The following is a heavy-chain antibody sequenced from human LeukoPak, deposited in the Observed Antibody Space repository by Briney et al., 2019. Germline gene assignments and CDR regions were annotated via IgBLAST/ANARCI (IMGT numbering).Heavy chain of an antibody. V-gene: IGHV1-18*01. Sequence: GASVKVSCKASGYTFTSYGISWVRQGPRQRLERMGEISTYNGNTNYAQKLQGRVTMTTHTSTTTAYMELRSLRSDDTAVYYCARDGRCSGGSCYSEAFDIWGQGTMVTVSS. CDR3: ARDGRCSGGSCYSEAFDI. CDR1: GYTFTSYG. CDR2: ISTYNGNT. J-gene: IGHJ3*02. D-gene: IGHD2-15*01.